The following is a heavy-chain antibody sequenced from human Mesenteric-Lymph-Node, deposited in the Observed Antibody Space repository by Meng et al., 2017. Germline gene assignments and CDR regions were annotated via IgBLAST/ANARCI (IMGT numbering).Heavy chain of an antibody. CDR1: GFTFRNYS. J-gene: IGHJ4*02. Sequence: LSLTCAASGFTFRNYSMHWVRQAPGKGLEWVAVISHDGSSKYSVDSEKGRFTISRDNSKNTLHLQMNSLRAEDTAVYYCATDGWGIPDSWGQGTLVTVSS. D-gene: IGHD6-19*01. CDR2: ISHDGSSK. CDR3: ATDGWGIPDS. V-gene: IGHV3-30*01.